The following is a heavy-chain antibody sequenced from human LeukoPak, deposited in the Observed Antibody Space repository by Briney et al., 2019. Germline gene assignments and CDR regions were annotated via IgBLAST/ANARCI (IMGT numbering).Heavy chain of an antibody. J-gene: IGHJ4*02. V-gene: IGHV3-23*01. CDR2: ISSSGSGDNT. D-gene: IGHD1-26*01. CDR1: GVTLSTYA. CDR3: AKDVGKWESLHFFDY. Sequence: GGSLRLSCAASGVTLSTYAMSWARQAPGKGLEWVSGISSSGSGDNTYYADSVKGRFTISRDNSRNTLYLQMNSLRGDDTAVYYCAKDVGKWESLHFFDYWGQGTLVTVSS.